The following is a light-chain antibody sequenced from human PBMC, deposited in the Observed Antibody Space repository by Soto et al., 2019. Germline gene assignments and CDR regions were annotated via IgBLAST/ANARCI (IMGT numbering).Light chain of an antibody. V-gene: IGLV2-18*02. CDR3: SSYTSSSIYV. J-gene: IGLJ1*01. CDR2: EVS. Sequence: SALTQPPSVSGSPGQSVTISCTGTSSDVGSYNRVSWYQQPPGTAPELMIYEVSNRPSGVPDRFSGSKSGNTASLTISGLQAEDEADYYCSSYTSSSIYVFGTGTKVTLL. CDR1: SSDVGSYNR.